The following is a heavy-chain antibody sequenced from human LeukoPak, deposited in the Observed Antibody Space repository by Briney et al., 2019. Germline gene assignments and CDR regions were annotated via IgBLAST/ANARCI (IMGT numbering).Heavy chain of an antibody. D-gene: IGHD2-21*01. V-gene: IGHV4-59*01. CDR1: GGSISSYY. CDR2: LYGSGST. Sequence: SETLSLTCTVSGGSISSYYWSWIRQPPGKGLEWIGYLYGSGSTDYNPSLKSRVTISVDTSKNQFSLKLSSVTAADTAVYYCARADYSAARYLDYWGQGTLVTVSS. CDR3: ARADYSAARYLDY. J-gene: IGHJ4*02.